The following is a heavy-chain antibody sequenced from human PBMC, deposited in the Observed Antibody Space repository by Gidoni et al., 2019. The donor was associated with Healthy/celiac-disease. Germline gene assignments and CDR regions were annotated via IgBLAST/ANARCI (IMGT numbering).Heavy chain of an antibody. CDR2: IYYSGST. D-gene: IGHD5-18*01. CDR3: ARAEAAMDYFDY. CDR1: GGSISSYY. V-gene: IGHV4-59*01. Sequence: QVQLQESCPGLVKPSETLSLTCTVSGGSISSYYWSWIRQPPGKGLEWIGYIYYSGSTNYNPSLKSRVTISVDTSKNQFSLKLSSVTAADTAVYYCARAEAAMDYFDYWGQGTLVTVSS. J-gene: IGHJ4*02.